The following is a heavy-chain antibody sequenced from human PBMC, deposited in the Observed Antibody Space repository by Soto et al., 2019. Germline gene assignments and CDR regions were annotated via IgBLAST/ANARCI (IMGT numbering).Heavy chain of an antibody. Sequence: QVQLQESGPGLVKPSETLSLTCTVSGGSISSYYWSWIRQPAGKGLEWIGRIYTSGSTNYNPSLKSRVNMSVDTSKNQFSLKLSSVTAADTAVYYCARDRKYYDFWSGYSNWFDPWGQGTLVTVSS. D-gene: IGHD3-3*01. CDR1: GGSISSYY. V-gene: IGHV4-4*07. CDR3: ARDRKYYDFWSGYSNWFDP. CDR2: IYTSGST. J-gene: IGHJ5*02.